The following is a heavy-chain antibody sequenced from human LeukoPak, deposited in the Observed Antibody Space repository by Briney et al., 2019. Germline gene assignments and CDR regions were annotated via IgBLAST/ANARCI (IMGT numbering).Heavy chain of an antibody. CDR2: MNPNSGNT. CDR3: ARGLGYYDSSANYYYYMDV. CDR1: GYTFTSYD. J-gene: IGHJ6*03. V-gene: IGHV1-8*01. Sequence: GASVKVSCKASGYTFTSYDINWVRQATGQGLEWMGWMNPNSGNTGYAQKFQGRVTMTRNTSISTAYMELSSLRSEDTAVYYCARGLGYYDSSANYYYYMDVWGKGTTVTISS. D-gene: IGHD3-22*01.